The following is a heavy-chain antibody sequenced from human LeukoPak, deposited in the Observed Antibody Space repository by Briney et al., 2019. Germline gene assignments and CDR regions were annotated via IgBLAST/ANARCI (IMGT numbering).Heavy chain of an antibody. D-gene: IGHD6-13*01. CDR1: GFTFSSYG. J-gene: IGHJ4*02. CDR3: ARAGGVAAAETYYFDY. V-gene: IGHV3-30*03. CDR2: ISYDGSNK. Sequence: GGSLRLSCAASGFTFSSYGMHWVRQAPGKGLEWVAVISYDGSNKYYADSVKGRFTISRDNSKNTLYLQMNSLRAEDTAVYYCARAGGVAAAETYYFDYWGQGTLVTVSS.